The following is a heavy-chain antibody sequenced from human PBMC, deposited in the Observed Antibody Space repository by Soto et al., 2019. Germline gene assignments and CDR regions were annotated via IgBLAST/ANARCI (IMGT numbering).Heavy chain of an antibody. V-gene: IGHV4-4*07. CDR3: ARAPKVSGSAQTRPDF. CDR2: IYTSGST. D-gene: IGHD6-6*01. Sequence: SETLSLTCTVSGGPISSYYWSWIRQPAGKGLEWIGRIYTSGSTNYNPSLKSRVTMSVDTSKNQFSLKLSSVTAADTAVYYCARAPKVSGSAQTRPDFWGQGSLVTVSS. J-gene: IGHJ4*02. CDR1: GGPISSYY.